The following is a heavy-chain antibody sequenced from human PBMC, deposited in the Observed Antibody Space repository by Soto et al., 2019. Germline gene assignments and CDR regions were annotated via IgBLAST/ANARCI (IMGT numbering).Heavy chain of an antibody. CDR1: GGSISSGGYY. D-gene: IGHD4-17*01. CDR3: ARGYGDDLYYYDGMDV. V-gene: IGHV4-31*03. J-gene: IGHJ6*02. CDR2: IYYRGST. Sequence: QVQLQESGPGLVKPSQTLSLTCTVSGGSISSGGYYWSWIRQHPGKGLEWIGYIYYRGSTYYNPSLKSRVTISXXTXKXPFSLKLSSVTAADTAVYYCARGYGDDLYYYDGMDVWGQGTTVTVSS.